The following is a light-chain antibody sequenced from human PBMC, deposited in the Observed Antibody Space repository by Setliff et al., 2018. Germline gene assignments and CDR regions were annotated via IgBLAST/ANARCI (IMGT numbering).Light chain of an antibody. CDR3: SSYTASRTCV. V-gene: IGLV2-14*01. CDR1: SSDIGDSNY. J-gene: IGLJ1*01. CDR2: DVS. Sequence: QSVLAQPASVSGSPGQSITISCTGASSDIGDSNYVSWYQQHPGKAPKLIIYDVSDRPSGVSHRFSDSKSGNTASLTISGLLAEDEADYYCSSYTASRTCVFGTGTK.